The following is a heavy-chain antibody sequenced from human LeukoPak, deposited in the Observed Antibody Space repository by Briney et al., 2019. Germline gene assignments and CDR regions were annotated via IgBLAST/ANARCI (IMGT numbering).Heavy chain of an antibody. CDR1: GFTFSSYG. V-gene: IGHV3-33*01. CDR2: IWEDGSVN. J-gene: IGHJ4*02. Sequence: GGSLRLSCAVSGFTFSSYGVHWVRQAPGKGPGWVAVIWEDGSVNYYPDSVKGRFTISRDKSRNTLYLQMNSLRDEDTAVYYCARVRKPTKNAGYYLDYWGQGTLVTVSS. D-gene: IGHD2-21*01. CDR3: ARVRKPTKNAGYYLDY.